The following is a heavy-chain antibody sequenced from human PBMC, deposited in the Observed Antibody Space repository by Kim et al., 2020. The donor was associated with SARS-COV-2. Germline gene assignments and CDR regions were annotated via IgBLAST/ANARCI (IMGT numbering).Heavy chain of an antibody. J-gene: IGHJ4*02. V-gene: IGHV3-23*01. D-gene: IGHD3-10*01. CDR3: AKRSDYGSYFDY. Sequence: GGSLRLSCAASGFAFDRFDMTWVRQAPGKGLEWVASISASGFKAFYADSVKGQVTISRDNSENTLYLQMKSLRAGDTAVYYCAKRSDYGSYFDYWGQGTLVTVSS. CDR1: GFAFDRFD. CDR2: ISASGFKA.